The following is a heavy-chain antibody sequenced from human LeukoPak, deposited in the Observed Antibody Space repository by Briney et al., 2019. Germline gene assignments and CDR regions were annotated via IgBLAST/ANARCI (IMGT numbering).Heavy chain of an antibody. J-gene: IGHJ4*02. CDR3: ARDPFPIYARSYFDY. CDR2: IYTAGST. Sequence: SETLSLTCTVSGGPINNYYWNWIRQPAGKGLEWIGRIYTAGSTCYNPSLKSRVTMSVQTSKNQFSLKLSYVTAADTAVYYCARDPFPIYARSYFDYWGQGTLVTVSS. CDR1: GGPINNYY. V-gene: IGHV4-4*07. D-gene: IGHD3-16*01.